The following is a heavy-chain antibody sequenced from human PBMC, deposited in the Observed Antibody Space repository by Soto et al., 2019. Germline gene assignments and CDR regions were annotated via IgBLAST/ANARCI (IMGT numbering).Heavy chain of an antibody. Sequence: GGSLRLSCAASGFTFSSYAMTWVRQGPGKGLEWVSGISGSDGRTYYADYVKGRFTIYRDNSKNTLYLQMNSLRAEDTAVYYCAKGRYSYGLGESDHWGQGT. D-gene: IGHD5-18*01. V-gene: IGHV3-23*01. CDR2: ISGSDGRT. CDR3: AKGRYSYGLGESDH. J-gene: IGHJ4*02. CDR1: GFTFSSYA.